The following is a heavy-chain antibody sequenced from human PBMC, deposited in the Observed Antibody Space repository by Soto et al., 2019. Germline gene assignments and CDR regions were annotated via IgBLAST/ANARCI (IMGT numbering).Heavy chain of an antibody. Sequence: QLQLQESGPGLVKPSETLSLTCTVSGGSISSSSYYWGWIRQPPGKGLEWIGSIYYSGSTYYNPSLQSRVTISVDSSKNQFSLKLSSVTAADTAVYYCASHRVVPVSKSAFDIWGQGTMVTVSS. CDR1: GGSISSSSYY. D-gene: IGHD2-2*01. J-gene: IGHJ3*02. CDR2: IYYSGST. V-gene: IGHV4-39*01. CDR3: ASHRVVPVSKSAFDI.